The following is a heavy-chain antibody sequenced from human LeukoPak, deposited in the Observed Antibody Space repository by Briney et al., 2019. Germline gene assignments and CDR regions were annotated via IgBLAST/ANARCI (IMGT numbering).Heavy chain of an antibody. CDR1: GGTFSSYA. D-gene: IGHD5-24*01. V-gene: IGHV1-69*13. CDR2: IIPIFGTA. Sequence: ASVKVSCKASGGTFSSYAISWVRQAPGQGLEWMGGIIPIFGTANYAQKFQGRATITADESTSTAYMELSSLRSEDTAVYYCAESRDGYNNFDYWGQGTLVTVSS. CDR3: AESRDGYNNFDY. J-gene: IGHJ4*02.